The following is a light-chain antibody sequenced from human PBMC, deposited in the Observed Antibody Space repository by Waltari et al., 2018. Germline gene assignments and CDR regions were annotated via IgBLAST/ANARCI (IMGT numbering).Light chain of an antibody. CDR3: QELNTYPQSLT. CDR2: GAS. CDR1: QSVRNN. J-gene: IGKJ4*01. V-gene: IGKV3-15*01. Sequence: EIVMTQSPATLSVSPGERATLSCRASQSVRNNLVWYQQKPGQAPRLLIYGASTRVTGIPARFSGSGSGTEFTLTISSLQSEDFAVYYCQELNTYPQSLTFGGGTKVEI.